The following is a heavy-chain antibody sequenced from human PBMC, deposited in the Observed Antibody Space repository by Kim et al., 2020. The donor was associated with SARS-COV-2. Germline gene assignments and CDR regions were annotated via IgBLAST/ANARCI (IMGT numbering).Heavy chain of an antibody. V-gene: IGHV4-34*01. CDR1: GGSFSGYY. CDR2: INHSGST. Sequence: SETLSLTCAVYGGSFSGYYWSWIRQPPGKGLEWIGEINHSGSTNYNPSLKSRVTISVDTSKNQFSLKLSSVTAADTAVYYCARAESAGSYYYYYGMDVWGQGTTVTVSS. J-gene: IGHJ6*02. CDR3: ARAESAGSYYYYYGMDV.